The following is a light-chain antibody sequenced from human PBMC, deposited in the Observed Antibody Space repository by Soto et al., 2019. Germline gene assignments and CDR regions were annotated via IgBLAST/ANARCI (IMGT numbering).Light chain of an antibody. J-gene: IGKJ1*01. CDR2: KAS. Sequence: DIQMTQSASTLSGSFGDRVTITCGASQTISSWLAWYQQKQGKAPKLLIYKASTLKSGVPSRFSGSGYGTEVNLTISSLQTDDFATYYCQHYNSYSEAFGQGTKVDIK. CDR1: QTISSW. CDR3: QHYNSYSEA. V-gene: IGKV1-5*03.